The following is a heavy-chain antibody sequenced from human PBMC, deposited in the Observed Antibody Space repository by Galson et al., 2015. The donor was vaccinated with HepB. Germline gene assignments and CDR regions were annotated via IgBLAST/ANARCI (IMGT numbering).Heavy chain of an antibody. Sequence: SLRLSCAASGFTFSSYSMNWVRQAPGKGLEWVSSISSSSSYIYYADSVKGRFTISRDNAKNSLYLQMNSLRAEDTAVYYCARDHSAVTTFYYYYYYMDVWGKGTTVTVSS. CDR3: ARDHSAVTTFYYYYYYMDV. CDR1: GFTFSSYS. J-gene: IGHJ6*03. D-gene: IGHD4-17*01. V-gene: IGHV3-21*01. CDR2: ISSSSSYI.